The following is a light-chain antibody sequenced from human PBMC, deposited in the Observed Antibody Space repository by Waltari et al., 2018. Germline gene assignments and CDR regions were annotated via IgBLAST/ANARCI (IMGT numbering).Light chain of an antibody. V-gene: IGLV2-14*01. CDR1: SNDVGAHNL. J-gene: IGLJ3*02. Sequence: QSALTQPASVSGSLGQSISISCAGTSNDVGAHNLVSWYQQYPGRAPKLVIYEVTNRPSGISSRFSGSKSGNTASLTISGLQSEDEAEYFRSSYSTTFTVLFGGGTKVTV. CDR3: SSYSTTFTVL. CDR2: EVT.